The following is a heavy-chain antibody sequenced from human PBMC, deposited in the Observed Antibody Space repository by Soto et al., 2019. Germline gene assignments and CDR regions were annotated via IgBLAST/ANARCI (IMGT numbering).Heavy chain of an antibody. CDR3: ASHYDMWSGYLSPVDY. CDR2: IDTSGTKI. CDR1: GYTFSDYY. V-gene: IGHV3-11*01. Sequence: GGPLRLSCAASGYTFSDYYMSWIRQAPGKGLEWISYIDTSGTKIYYADSVKGRFTITRDNAKNSLYLEMNSLRDEDTDVYYCASHYDMWSGYLSPVDYWGQGTLVTVSS. J-gene: IGHJ4*02. D-gene: IGHD3-3*01.